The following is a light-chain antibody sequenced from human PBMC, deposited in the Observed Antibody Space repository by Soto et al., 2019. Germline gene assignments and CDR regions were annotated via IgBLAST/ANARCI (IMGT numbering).Light chain of an antibody. J-gene: IGKJ1*01. CDR3: QQYNRT. CDR2: KAS. V-gene: IGKV1-5*03. CDR1: QSISSW. Sequence: DIQMTQSPSTLSASVGDRVTITCRASQSISSWLAWYQQKPGKAPTLLIYKASSLESGVPSRFSGSGSGTEFTLTISSLQPDDFATYYCQQYNRTFGQGTKVEIK.